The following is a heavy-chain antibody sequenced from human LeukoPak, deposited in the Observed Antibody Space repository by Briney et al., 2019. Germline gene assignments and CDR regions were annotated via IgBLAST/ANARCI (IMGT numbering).Heavy chain of an antibody. CDR3: ARGWDRAHPTGFEFDV. D-gene: IGHD1-26*01. J-gene: IGHJ4*02. CDR2: ISRSGTTI. Sequence: GGSLRLSCPASGFTFSSYEMNWVRQAPGKGLEWVSFISRSGTTINQPDSVKGRFTISRDNAKNSVHLQMDNLRVDDTAVYYCARGWDRAHPTGFEFDVWGQGTLVTVSS. V-gene: IGHV3-48*03. CDR1: GFTFSSYE.